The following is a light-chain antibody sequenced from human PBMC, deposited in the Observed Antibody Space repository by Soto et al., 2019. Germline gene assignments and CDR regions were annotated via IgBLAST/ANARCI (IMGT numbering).Light chain of an antibody. CDR2: DAS. V-gene: IGKV1-5*01. CDR1: QSISSW. Sequence: DIQMTQSPSTLAASVGDRVTITCRASQSISSWLAWYQQKPGKAPKLLIYDASTLESGAPSRFSGSGSGTELTLTINSLQPDDFASYYCQQYNSYPWPFGQRTKV. CDR3: QQYNSYPWP. J-gene: IGKJ1*01.